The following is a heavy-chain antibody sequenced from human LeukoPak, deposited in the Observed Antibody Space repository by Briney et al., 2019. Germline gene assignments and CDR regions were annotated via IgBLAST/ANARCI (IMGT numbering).Heavy chain of an antibody. D-gene: IGHD3-10*01. Sequence: PGGSLRLSCAASGFTFSSYSMNWVRQAPGKGLEWVSSISSSSSYIYYADSVKGRFTISRDNATNSLYLQMNSLRAEDTAVYYCAKTRFYGSGSYYGGYYFDYWGQGTLVTVSS. V-gene: IGHV3-21*01. J-gene: IGHJ4*02. CDR1: GFTFSSYS. CDR3: AKTRFYGSGSYYGGYYFDY. CDR2: ISSSSSYI.